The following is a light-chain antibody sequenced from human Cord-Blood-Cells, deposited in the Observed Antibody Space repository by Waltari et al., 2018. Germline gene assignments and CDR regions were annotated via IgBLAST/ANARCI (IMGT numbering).Light chain of an antibody. Sequence: QSALTHPRPVSGSPGQSVTISCTCTSRHGAGYNYVSWYQQHPGKAPKLMIYDVSKRPSGVLDRFSGSKSGNTASLTISGLQAEDEADYYCCSYAGSYPYVFGTGTKVTVL. CDR2: DVS. CDR3: CSYAGSYPYV. CDR1: SRHGAGYNY. V-gene: IGLV2-11*01. J-gene: IGLJ1*01.